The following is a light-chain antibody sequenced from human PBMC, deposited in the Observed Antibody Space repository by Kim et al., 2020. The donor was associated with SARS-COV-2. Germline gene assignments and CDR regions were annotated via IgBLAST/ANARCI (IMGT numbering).Light chain of an antibody. Sequence: PGEIATLSCRASHNIDISLAWYQQTPGQAPRLLIYDAAVRAAGIPDRFSGSGSGTDFTLTIGGLAPEDFAIYYCQQRGNWPPALTFGGGTKVDI. CDR3: QQRGNWPPALT. V-gene: IGKV3-11*01. CDR1: HNIDIS. CDR2: DAA. J-gene: IGKJ4*01.